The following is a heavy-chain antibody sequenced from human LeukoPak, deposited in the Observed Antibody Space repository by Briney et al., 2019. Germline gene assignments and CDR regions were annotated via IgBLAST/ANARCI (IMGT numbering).Heavy chain of an antibody. Sequence: GGSLRLSCLTSGFTLSTNAMSWVRQAPGKGLEWISGISGSGASTYYADSVKGRFTISRDNAKNSLYLQMNSLRAEDTAVYYCARDGYYYDSSGYYPWGQGTLVTVSS. J-gene: IGHJ5*02. CDR1: GFTLSTNA. D-gene: IGHD3-22*01. CDR2: ISGSGAST. CDR3: ARDGYYYDSSGYYP. V-gene: IGHV3-23*01.